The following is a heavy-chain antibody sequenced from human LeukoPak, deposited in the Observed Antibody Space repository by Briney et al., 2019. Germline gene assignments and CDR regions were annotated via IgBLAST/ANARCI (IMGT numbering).Heavy chain of an antibody. CDR3: ARSRDY. V-gene: IGHV3-7*01. J-gene: IGHJ4*02. CDR2: IKQDGSEK. Sequence: GGSLRLSCTTSGFTFSDFYMSWVRQAPGKGLEWVANIKQDGSEKYYVDSVKGRFTISRDNAKNSLYLQMNSLRAEDTAVYYCARSRDYWGQGTLVTVSS. CDR1: GFTFSDFY.